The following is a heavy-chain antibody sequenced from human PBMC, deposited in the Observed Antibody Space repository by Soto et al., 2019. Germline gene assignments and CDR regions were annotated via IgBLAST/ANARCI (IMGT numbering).Heavy chain of an antibody. CDR1: GFRFGAYA. J-gene: IGHJ4*02. D-gene: IGHD5-12*01. CDR3: AKVREDLVLLVALDS. Sequence: QVQLVESGGGVVQPGKSVRLSCEASGFRFGAYAMHWVRQAPGKGLEWVAVISEDGSRKYYRDSVKGRFTISRDNSKNTLFLQMDRLRLEDTAVYSCAKVREDLVLLVALDSWGQGTRVTVSS. V-gene: IGHV3-30*18. CDR2: ISEDGSRK.